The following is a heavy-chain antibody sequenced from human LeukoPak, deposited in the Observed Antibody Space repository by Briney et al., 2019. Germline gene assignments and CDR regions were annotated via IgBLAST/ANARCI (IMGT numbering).Heavy chain of an antibody. CDR3: ARSRWAAAASVHFDY. V-gene: IGHV5-51*01. CDR2: ICPGDSDT. CDR1: GYSFTGYW. J-gene: IGHJ4*02. D-gene: IGHD6-13*01. Sequence: GESLKISCKGSGYSFTGYWIGWVRQMPGKGLEWMGIICPGDSDTRYSPSFQGQVTISADKSISTAYLQWSSLKASDTAMYYCARSRWAAAASVHFDYWGQGTLVTVSS.